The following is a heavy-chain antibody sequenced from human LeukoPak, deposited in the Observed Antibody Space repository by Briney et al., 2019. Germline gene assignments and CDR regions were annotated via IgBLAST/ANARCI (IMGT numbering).Heavy chain of an antibody. CDR1: GGTFSSYA. CDR3: ARVSCSGGSCYRDYFDY. CDR2: IIPIFGTA. D-gene: IGHD2-15*01. J-gene: IGHJ4*02. V-gene: IGHV1-69*13. Sequence: ASVKVSCKASGGTFSSYAISWVRQAPGQGLEWMGGIIPIFGTANYAQKFQGRVTITADESTSTAYMELSSRRSEDTAVYYCARVSCSGGSCYRDYFDYWGQGTLVTVSS.